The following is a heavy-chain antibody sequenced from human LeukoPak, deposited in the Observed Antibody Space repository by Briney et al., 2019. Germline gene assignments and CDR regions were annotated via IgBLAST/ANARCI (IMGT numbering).Heavy chain of an antibody. CDR2: ISSSSSYI. CDR1: GFTFSSYS. CDR3: ARGDFDWGHAEYFQH. Sequence: GRSLRLSCAASGFTFSSYSMNWVRQAPGKGLEWVSSISSSSSYIYYADSVKGRFTISRDNAKNSLYLQMNSLRAEDTAVYYCARGDFDWGHAEYFQHWGQGTLVTVSS. J-gene: IGHJ1*01. V-gene: IGHV3-21*01. D-gene: IGHD3-9*01.